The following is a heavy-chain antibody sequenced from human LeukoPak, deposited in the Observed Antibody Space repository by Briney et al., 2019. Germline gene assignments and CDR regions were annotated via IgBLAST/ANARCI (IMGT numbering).Heavy chain of an antibody. CDR1: GGPKSSHY. J-gene: IGHJ4*02. V-gene: IGHV4-4*07. CDR3: AREIGGSFYLNY. D-gene: IGHD2-15*01. Sequence: SETLSLPCTVSGGPKSSHYWTWIRQPAGKGLEWIGRVYIGGNTNYNPSLKSRVTMSVDTSRNQFSLKLTSVTAADTAVYYCAREIGGSFYLNYWGQGTLVTVSS. CDR2: VYIGGNT.